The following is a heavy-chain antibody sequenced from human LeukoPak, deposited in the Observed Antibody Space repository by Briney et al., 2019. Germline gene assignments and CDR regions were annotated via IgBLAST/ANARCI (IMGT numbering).Heavy chain of an antibody. CDR1: GFIASNKY. D-gene: IGHD4-17*01. Sequence: GGSLRLSCAASGFIASNKYMSWVRQAPGKGLEWVSTIRSDGTTDYADSVKGRFTISRDDSKNTLYLQMNSLRVEGTAVYSCARRRGGYGEGELDYWGQETLVTVSS. J-gene: IGHJ4*02. CDR3: ARRRGGYGEGELDY. CDR2: IRSDGTT. V-gene: IGHV3-66*04.